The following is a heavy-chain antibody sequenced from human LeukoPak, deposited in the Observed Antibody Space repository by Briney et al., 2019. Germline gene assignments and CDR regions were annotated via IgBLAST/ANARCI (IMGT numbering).Heavy chain of an antibody. CDR3: ARDPKWLAYYYYGMDV. V-gene: IGHV1-18*01. Sequence: GASVKVSCKASGYNFTSYGISWVRQAPGQGLEWMGWISAYNGNTNYAQKLQGRVTMTTDTSTSTAYMELRSLRSDDTAVYYCARDPKWLAYYYYGMDVWGQGTTVTVSS. CDR1: GYNFTSYG. CDR2: ISAYNGNT. J-gene: IGHJ6*02. D-gene: IGHD6-19*01.